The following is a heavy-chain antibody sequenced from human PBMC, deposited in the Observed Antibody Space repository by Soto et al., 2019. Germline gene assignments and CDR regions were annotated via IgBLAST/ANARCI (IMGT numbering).Heavy chain of an antibody. D-gene: IGHD4-17*01. CDR3: ARLRSDAFDI. V-gene: IGHV3-21*02. CDR1: GFTFSYYT. CDR2: ISSSSSHK. J-gene: IGHJ3*02. Sequence: EVQLVESGGRLVKPGESLRLSCVASGFTFSYYTTNWVRQAPGKGLEWVSAISSSSSHKYSADSVRGRFTFSRDNANNSLYLQMNNLRVEDTAIYYCARLRSDAFDIWGQGTLVTVSS.